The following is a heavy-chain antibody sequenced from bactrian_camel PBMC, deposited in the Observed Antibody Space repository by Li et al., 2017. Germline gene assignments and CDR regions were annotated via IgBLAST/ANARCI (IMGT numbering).Heavy chain of an antibody. CDR3: AARLARCSPSYDYADSSLQRLCRF. CDR2: IDFTFRP. V-gene: IGHV3S57*01. Sequence: HVQLVESGGGSVQAGGSLRLSCAVSLYNYSSYCMAWFRQAPGKEREGVASIDFTFRPTYADSVKGRFTITKDNARNTLYLQMNSLQPEDSAMYYCAARLARCSPSYDYADSSLQRLCRFWGQGTQ. J-gene: IGHJ4*01. D-gene: IGHD1*01. CDR1: LYNYSSYC.